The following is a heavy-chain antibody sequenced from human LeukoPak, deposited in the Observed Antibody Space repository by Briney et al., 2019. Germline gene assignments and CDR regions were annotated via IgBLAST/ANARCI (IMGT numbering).Heavy chain of an antibody. V-gene: IGHV3-23*01. Sequence: GGSLRLSCAASGFTFRNSAMTWVRQAPGKGLEWVSTISGFGESTYYADSVQGRFAISRDNSKGTLYLQMNSLRAEDTAVHYCAKGLISSSSIKDAFDIWGQGTMVTVSS. CDR1: GFTFRNSA. D-gene: IGHD6-6*01. CDR2: ISGFGEST. J-gene: IGHJ3*02. CDR3: AKGLISSSSIKDAFDI.